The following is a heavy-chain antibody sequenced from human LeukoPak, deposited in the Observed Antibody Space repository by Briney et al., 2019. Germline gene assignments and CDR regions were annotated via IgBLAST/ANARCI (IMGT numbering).Heavy chain of an antibody. J-gene: IGHJ3*02. D-gene: IGHD6-13*01. CDR1: GFTFSSYA. CDR2: ISYDGTNT. Sequence: GRSLRLSCAASGFTFSSYAFHWVRQAPGKGLEWVAVISYDGTNTNYGDSLKGRFTISRDNSKNTLYLQMNSLRAEDTAVYYCAKDFTDRIAATEYAFDIWGQGTMVTVSS. V-gene: IGHV3-30-3*01. CDR3: AKDFTDRIAATEYAFDI.